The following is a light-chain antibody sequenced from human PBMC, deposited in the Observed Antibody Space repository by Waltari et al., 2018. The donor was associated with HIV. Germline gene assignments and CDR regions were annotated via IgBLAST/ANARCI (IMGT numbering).Light chain of an antibody. V-gene: IGLV2-14*01. CDR1: SSDVGGYNY. J-gene: IGLJ2*01. CDR2: EVS. CDR3: SSYTSSSTYVV. Sequence: QSALTQPASVSGSSGPSITISCTGTSSDVGGYNYVSWSHQHPGKAPKLMISEVSIRPSGISNRFSGSKSGNTASLTISGLQAEDEADYYCSSYTSSSTYVVFGGGTKLTVL.